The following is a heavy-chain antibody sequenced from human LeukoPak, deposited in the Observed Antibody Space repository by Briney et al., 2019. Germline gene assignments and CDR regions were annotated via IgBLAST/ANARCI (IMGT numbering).Heavy chain of an antibody. J-gene: IGHJ4*02. D-gene: IGHD3-22*01. CDR1: GGTFSSYA. V-gene: IGHV1-69*01. Sequence: SVKVSCKASGGTFSSYAISWVRQAPGQGLEWMGGIIPIFGTANYAQKFQGRVTITADESTSTAYMELSSLRSEDTAVYYCARGNSSGYYYESFHYWGQGTLVTVSS. CDR3: ARGNSSGYYYESFHY. CDR2: IIPIFGTA.